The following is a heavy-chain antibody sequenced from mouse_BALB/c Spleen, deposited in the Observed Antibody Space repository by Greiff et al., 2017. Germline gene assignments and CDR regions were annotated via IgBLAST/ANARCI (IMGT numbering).Heavy chain of an antibody. V-gene: IGHV1S81*02. CDR3: ARSTTVVEGAMDY. CDR2: INPSNGRT. Sequence: QVQLQQPGAELVKPGASVKLSCKASGYTFTSYWMHWVKQRPGQGLEWIGEINPSNGRTNYNEKFKSKATLTVDKSSSTAYMQLSSLTSEDSAVYFCARSTTVVEGAMDYWGQGTSVTVSS. D-gene: IGHD1-1*01. CDR1: GYTFTSYW. J-gene: IGHJ4*01.